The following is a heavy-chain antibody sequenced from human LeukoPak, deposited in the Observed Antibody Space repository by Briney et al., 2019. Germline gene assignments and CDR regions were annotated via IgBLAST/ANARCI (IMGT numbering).Heavy chain of an antibody. J-gene: IGHJ5*02. CDR2: IYYSGTT. CDR3: ARGYYDSSGYYWFDP. V-gene: IGHV4-59*12. D-gene: IGHD3-22*01. CDR1: GGSISSYY. Sequence: SETLSLTCTVSGGSISSYYWSWIRQPPGKGLGWIGSIYYSGTTYYNPSLKSRVTISVDRSKNQFSLKLSSVTAADTAVYYCARGYYDSSGYYWFDPWGQGTLVTVSS.